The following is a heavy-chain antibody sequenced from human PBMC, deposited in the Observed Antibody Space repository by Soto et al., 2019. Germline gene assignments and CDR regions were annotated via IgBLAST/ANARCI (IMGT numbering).Heavy chain of an antibody. CDR1: GGSISSYY. CDR2: IYYSGTT. CDR3: ARHVPYCSDSSHCAYGLDV. V-gene: IGHV4-59*08. Sequence: QVQLQESGPGLVRPSETLSLICTVSGGSISSYYWSWIRQPPGKGLEWIGYIYYSGTTRYNPSLKSRVTISVDTSKNQFYLKLSSLTAADTAVYHCARHVPYCSDSSHCAYGLDVWGQGTTVTVSS. J-gene: IGHJ6*02. D-gene: IGHD2-15*01.